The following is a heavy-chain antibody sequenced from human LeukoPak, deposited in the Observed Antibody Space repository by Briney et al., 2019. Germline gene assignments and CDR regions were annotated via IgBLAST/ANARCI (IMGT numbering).Heavy chain of an antibody. CDR2: IIPIFGIA. CDR1: GGTFSSYA. V-gene: IGHV1-69*04. Sequence: GASVKVSCKASGGTFSSYAISWVRQAPGQGLEWMGRIIPIFGIANYAPKFQGRVTITADKSTSTAYMELSSLRSEDTAVYYCARGELGSANWFDPWGQGTLVTVSS. CDR3: ARGELGSANWFDP. J-gene: IGHJ5*02. D-gene: IGHD3-10*01.